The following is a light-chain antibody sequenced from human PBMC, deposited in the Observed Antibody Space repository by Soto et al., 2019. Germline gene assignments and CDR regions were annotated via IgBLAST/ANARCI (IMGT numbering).Light chain of an antibody. J-gene: IGLJ1*01. CDR3: TSYAGTYGFFYV. V-gene: IGLV2-8*01. CDR1: SSDVGAYNY. Sequence: QSVLTQPPSASGSPGQSVTISCTGTSSDVGAYNYVSWYQQLPGKAPKLIIYEVSKRPSGVPDRFSGSKSGNTASLTVSGLQAEDEADYCCTSYAGTYGFFYVFGTGTKVTVL. CDR2: EVS.